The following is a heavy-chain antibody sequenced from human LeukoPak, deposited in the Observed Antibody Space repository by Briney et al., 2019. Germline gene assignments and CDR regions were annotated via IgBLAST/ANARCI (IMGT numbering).Heavy chain of an antibody. CDR3: ARGRDYGDYMYYYYGMDV. J-gene: IGHJ6*02. Sequence: SETLSLTCAVSGGSISSGGYSWSWIRQPPGKGLEWIGYIYHSGSTYYNPSLKSRVTISVDRSKNQFSLKLSSVTAADTAVYYCARGRDYGDYMYYYYGMDVWGQGTTVTVSS. CDR2: IYHSGST. CDR1: GGSISSGGYS. D-gene: IGHD4-17*01. V-gene: IGHV4-30-2*01.